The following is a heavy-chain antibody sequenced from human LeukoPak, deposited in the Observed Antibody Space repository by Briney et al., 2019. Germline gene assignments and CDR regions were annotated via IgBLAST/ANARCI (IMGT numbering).Heavy chain of an antibody. CDR1: GFTFSSYG. V-gene: IGHV3-30*02. J-gene: IGHJ4*02. CDR3: ARVIGKRFDY. D-gene: IGHD2-21*01. CDR2: IRYDGSNK. Sequence: GGSLRLSCAASGFTFSSYGMHWVRQAPGKGLEWVAFIRYDGSNKYYADSVKGRFTISRDNSKNTLYLQMNSLRAEDTAVYYCARVIGKRFDYWGQGTLVTVSS.